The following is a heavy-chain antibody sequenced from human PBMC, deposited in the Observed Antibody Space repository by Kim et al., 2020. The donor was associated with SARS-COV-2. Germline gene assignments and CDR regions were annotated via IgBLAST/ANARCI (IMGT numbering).Heavy chain of an antibody. J-gene: IGHJ4*02. CDR2: INPNSGAV. Sequence: ASVKVSCKVSGYSFSDYYIHWIRQAPGQGLEWMGWINPNSGAVNYAQKFQDRVSMTRASSISTAYMDLTSLRSDDTAIYYCARGGHRKLRRFFDYWGQGTLVSVSS. CDR3: ARGGHRKLRRFFDY. CDR1: GYSFSDYY. V-gene: IGHV1-2*02.